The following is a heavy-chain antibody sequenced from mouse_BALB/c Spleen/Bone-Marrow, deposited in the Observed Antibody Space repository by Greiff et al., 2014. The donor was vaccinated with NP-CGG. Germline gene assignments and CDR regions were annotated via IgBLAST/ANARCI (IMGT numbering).Heavy chain of an antibody. Sequence: EVKLVESGGGLVQPGGSQKLSCAASGFTFSSFGMHWVRQAPERGLEWVAYISSGSSTIFYADTVKGRFTISRDNPKNTLFLQMTSLRSEDTAMYYCARGGNWEDFDYWGQGTTLTVSS. J-gene: IGHJ2*01. CDR3: ARGGNWEDFDY. CDR1: GFTFSSFG. D-gene: IGHD4-1*01. CDR2: ISSGSSTI. V-gene: IGHV5-17*02.